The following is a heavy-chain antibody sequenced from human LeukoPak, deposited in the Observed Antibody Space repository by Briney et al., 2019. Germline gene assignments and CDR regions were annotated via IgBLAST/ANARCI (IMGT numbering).Heavy chain of an antibody. Sequence: GGSLRLSCAASGFTFSSYAMGWVRQAPGKGLEWVSVISSSVGSTYYADSVKGRFTISRDNSKNTLYLQMNNLRAEDTAVYYCAKLPDSGSYYYFDYWGQGTLVTVSS. CDR2: ISSSVGST. CDR3: AKLPDSGSYYYFDY. J-gene: IGHJ4*02. D-gene: IGHD1-26*01. CDR1: GFTFSSYA. V-gene: IGHV3-23*01.